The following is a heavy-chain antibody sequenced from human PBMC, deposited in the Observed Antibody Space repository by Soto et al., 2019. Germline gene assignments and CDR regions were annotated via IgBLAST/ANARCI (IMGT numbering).Heavy chain of an antibody. CDR2: INSDGSST. Sequence: PVGSLRLSCAASGFTFSSYWMHWVRQAPGKGLVWVSRINSDGSSTSYADSVKGRFTISRDNAKNTLYLQMNSLRAEDTAVYYCARVADFWSGYYYGMDVWGQGTTVTVSS. J-gene: IGHJ6*02. CDR1: GFTFSSYW. V-gene: IGHV3-74*01. CDR3: ARVADFWSGYYYGMDV. D-gene: IGHD3-3*01.